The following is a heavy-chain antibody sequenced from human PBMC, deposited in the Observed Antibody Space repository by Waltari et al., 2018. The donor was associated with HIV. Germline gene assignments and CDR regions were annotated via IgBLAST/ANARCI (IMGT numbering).Heavy chain of an antibody. CDR1: GFTFTNYW. J-gene: IGHJ3*01. D-gene: IGHD3-16*01. CDR2: FWPSDADT. Sequence: QLVQSGGEVKQTGESLKISCKGSGFTFTNYWIAWVRQLPGKGLGWLGMFWPSDADTNYSPSSQGHVTISADRSISTAYLRWSGLRASDTAMYYCASPKGGWLFAFDVWGQGTMVTVSS. CDR3: ASPKGGWLFAFDV. V-gene: IGHV5-51*01.